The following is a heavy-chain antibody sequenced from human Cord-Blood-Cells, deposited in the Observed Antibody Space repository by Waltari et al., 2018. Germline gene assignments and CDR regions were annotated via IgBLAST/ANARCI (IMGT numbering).Heavy chain of an antibody. CDR3: ARALPASGGYYFDY. CDR2: IWYEGSNK. V-gene: IGHV3-33*01. Sequence: QVQLVESGGGVVQPGRSLRLSCAASGFTFSSYGMHWVRQAPGKGLEWVGVIWYEGSNKYYADAVKGRFTISRDNSKNTLYLQMNSLRAEDTAGYYCARALPASGGYYFDYWGQGTLVTVSS. D-gene: IGHD6-13*01. J-gene: IGHJ4*02. CDR1: GFTFSSYG.